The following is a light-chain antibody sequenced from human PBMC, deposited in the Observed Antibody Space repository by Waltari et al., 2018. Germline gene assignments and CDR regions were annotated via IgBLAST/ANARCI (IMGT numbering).Light chain of an antibody. Sequence: QSALTQPASVSGSPGQSITISCTGTSSDVGAYTYVCWYQQYPGKAPKVMIYDVSNRPSGVSNRFSGSKSGNTASLTISGLQAEDEADYYCTSYTGTTTVFGTGTMVTVL. CDR3: TSYTGTTTV. V-gene: IGLV2-14*03. CDR1: SSDVGAYTY. J-gene: IGLJ1*01. CDR2: DVS.